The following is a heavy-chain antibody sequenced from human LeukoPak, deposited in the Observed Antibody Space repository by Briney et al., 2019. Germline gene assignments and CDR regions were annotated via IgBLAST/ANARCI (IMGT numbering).Heavy chain of an antibody. CDR3: AKDGTGCGGDCYSDY. D-gene: IGHD2-21*02. V-gene: IGHV3-23*01. CDR2: ITYSSGNT. CDR1: GFTFSAYV. J-gene: IGHJ4*02. Sequence: QPGGSLRLSCAASGFTFSAYVMSWFRQAPGKGLEWVSAITYSSGNTYYADSVKGRFTISRDNSKNTLYLQMNSLRAEDTALYYCAKDGTGCGGDCYSDYWGQGTLVTVSS.